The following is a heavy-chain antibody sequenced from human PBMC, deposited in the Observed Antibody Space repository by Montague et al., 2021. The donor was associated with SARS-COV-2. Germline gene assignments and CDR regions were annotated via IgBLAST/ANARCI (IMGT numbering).Heavy chain of an antibody. CDR1: GFSFSTFW. CDR3: ARDPNWGAH. J-gene: IGHJ4*02. CDR2: IKPDGSDK. D-gene: IGHD7-27*01. Sequence: SLRLSCAASGFSFSTFWMTWVRQAPGKGLEWVASIKPDGSDKYYVESVKGRFTISRDNARNPLYLQLNDLRAEDTAVYYCARDPNWGAHWGQGNLVTVSS. V-gene: IGHV3-7*05.